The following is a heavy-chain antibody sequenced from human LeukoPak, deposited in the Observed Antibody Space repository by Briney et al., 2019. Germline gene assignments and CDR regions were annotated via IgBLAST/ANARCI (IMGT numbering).Heavy chain of an antibody. CDR3: VKAQYDFWSGLDY. V-gene: IGHV3-64D*09. D-gene: IGHD3-3*01. CDR2: ISGNGGST. Sequence: PGGSLRLSCSASGFTFSRYPMHWVRQAPGKGLEYVSAISGNGGSTYYADSVKGRFTISRDNSKNTLYLQMSSLRTEDTAIYYCVKAQYDFWSGLDYWGQGTLVTVSP. J-gene: IGHJ4*02. CDR1: GFTFSRYP.